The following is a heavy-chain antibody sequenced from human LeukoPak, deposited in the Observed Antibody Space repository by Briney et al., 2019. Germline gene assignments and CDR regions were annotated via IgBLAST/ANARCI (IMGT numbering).Heavy chain of an antibody. V-gene: IGHV3-21*01. D-gene: IGHD3-22*01. CDR2: ISSSSSYI. CDR1: GFTFNSYR. Sequence: GGSLRLSCAASGFTFNSYRMNWVRQAPGKGLEWVSSISSSSSYIYYADSVKDRFTISRDNAKNSLYLQMNSLRAEDTAVYYCARARNNYDSSGYSALDYWGKGTLVTVSS. CDR3: ARARNNYDSSGYSALDY. J-gene: IGHJ4*02.